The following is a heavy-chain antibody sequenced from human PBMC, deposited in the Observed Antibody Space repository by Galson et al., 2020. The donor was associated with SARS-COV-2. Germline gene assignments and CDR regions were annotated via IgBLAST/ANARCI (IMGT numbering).Heavy chain of an antibody. Sequence: GGSLRLSCAASGFTFSSYAMSWVRQAPGKGLEWVSAISGSGGSTYYADSVKGRFTISRDNSKNTLYLQMNSLRAEDTAVYYCAKPKQLERRKGGYYFDYWGQGTLVTVSS. CDR1: GFTFSSYA. V-gene: IGHV3-23*01. CDR2: ISGSGGST. J-gene: IGHJ4*02. D-gene: IGHD1-1*01. CDR3: AKPKQLERRKGGYYFDY.